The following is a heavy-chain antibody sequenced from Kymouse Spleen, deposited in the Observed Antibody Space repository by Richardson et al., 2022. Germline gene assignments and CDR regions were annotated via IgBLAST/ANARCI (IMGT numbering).Heavy chain of an antibody. Sequence: EVQLVESGGGLVQPGGSLKLSCAASGFTFSGSAMHWVRQASGKGLEWVGRIRSKANSYATAYAASVKGRFTISRDDSKNTAYLQMNSLKTEDTAVYYCSVVVPAARGYYYGMDVWGQGTTVTVSS. V-gene: IGHV3-73*02. J-gene: IGHJ6*02. D-gene: IGHD2-2*02. CDR2: IRSKANSYAT. CDR1: GFTFSGSA. CDR3: SVVVPAARGYYYGMDV.